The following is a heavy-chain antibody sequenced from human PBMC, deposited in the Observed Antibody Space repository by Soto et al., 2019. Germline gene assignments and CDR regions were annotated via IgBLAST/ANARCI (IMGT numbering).Heavy chain of an antibody. Sequence: GGSLRLSCAASGFTFSSYGMHWVRQAPGKGLEWVAVIWYDGSNKYYADSVKGRFTISRDNSKNTLYLQMNSLRAEDTAVYYCARGPADDFWSGYFHIGPNIGYYYGMDVWGQGTTVTVS. CDR1: GFTFSSYG. J-gene: IGHJ6*02. CDR3: ARGPADDFWSGYFHIGPNIGYYYGMDV. V-gene: IGHV3-33*01. CDR2: IWYDGSNK. D-gene: IGHD3-3*01.